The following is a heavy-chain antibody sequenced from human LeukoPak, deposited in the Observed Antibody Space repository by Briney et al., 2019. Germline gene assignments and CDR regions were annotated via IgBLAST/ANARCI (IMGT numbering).Heavy chain of an antibody. CDR2: IDPSDSYT. V-gene: IGHV5-10-1*01. D-gene: IGHD3-10*01. Sequence: GESLKISCKGSGYSFTSYWISWGRQMPGKGLEWMGRIDPSDSYTNYSPSFQGHVTISADKSISTAYMQWSSLKASDTAMYYCARNKIREYNWFDPWGQGTLVTVSS. J-gene: IGHJ5*02. CDR3: ARNKIREYNWFDP. CDR1: GYSFTSYW.